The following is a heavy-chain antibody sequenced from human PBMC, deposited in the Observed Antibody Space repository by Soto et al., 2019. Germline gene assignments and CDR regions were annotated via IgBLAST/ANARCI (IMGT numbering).Heavy chain of an antibody. Sequence: SETLRLSCTVSGGSISNISYYWGWIRQPPGKGLEWIGSIYYSGSTYYNPSLKSRVTISVDTSKNQFSLKLSSVTAADTAVYYCNSMVITNYFDYWGQGTLVTVSS. V-gene: IGHV4-39*01. J-gene: IGHJ4*02. CDR1: GGSISNISYY. D-gene: IGHD3-22*01. CDR3: NSMVITNYFDY. CDR2: IYYSGST.